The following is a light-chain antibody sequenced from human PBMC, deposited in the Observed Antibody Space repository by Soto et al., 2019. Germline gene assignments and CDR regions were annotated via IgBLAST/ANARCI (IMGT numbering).Light chain of an antibody. CDR2: DAS. CDR1: QSIDNW. V-gene: IGKV1-5*01. J-gene: IGKJ2*01. Sequence: DIQMTQSPSFVSASVGDRVTITCRASQSIDNWLAWYQQKPGKAPKLLIYDASTLESGVSSGFSGSGSGTEFTLTISSLGPDDFATYYCQHYDTFPYTFGQGTKLEIK. CDR3: QHYDTFPYT.